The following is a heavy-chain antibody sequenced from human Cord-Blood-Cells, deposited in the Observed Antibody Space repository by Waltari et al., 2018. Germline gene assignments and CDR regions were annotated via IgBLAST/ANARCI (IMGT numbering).Heavy chain of an antibody. CDR2: IYSGGST. CDR3: AKGLPNAYDAFDI. V-gene: IGHV3-53*01. Sequence: EVQLVESGGGLIQPGGSLRLSCAASGFTVSSNYMSWVRQAPGKGLEWVSVIYSGGSTYYADSVKGRFTISRDNSKNTLYLQMNSLRAEDTAVYYCAKGLPNAYDAFDIWGQGTMVTVSS. CDR1: GFTVSSNY. J-gene: IGHJ3*02.